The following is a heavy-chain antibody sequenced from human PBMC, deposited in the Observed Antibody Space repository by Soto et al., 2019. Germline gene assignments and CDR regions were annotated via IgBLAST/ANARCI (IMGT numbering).Heavy chain of an antibody. Sequence: SEPLSVTCTVSNASISSYYWSWILQHTGKGLEWIGYIYFTGSTNYNPSLQSRVTISVDTSKNHFSLKLSSVTAGDTAVYYFARGACSSASCYTGDYWGQGTLVTVSS. D-gene: IGHD2-2*02. CDR1: NASISSYY. J-gene: IGHJ4*02. CDR3: ARGACSSASCYTGDY. CDR2: IYFTGST. V-gene: IGHV4-59*01.